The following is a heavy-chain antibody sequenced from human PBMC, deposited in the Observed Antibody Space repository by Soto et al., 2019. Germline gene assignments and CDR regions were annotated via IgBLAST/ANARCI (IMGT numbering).Heavy chain of an antibody. CDR1: GFTVSSNY. CDR2: IYSGGST. CDR3: ARATYGDSAYYYYYYMDV. V-gene: IGHV3-66*01. J-gene: IGHJ6*03. D-gene: IGHD4-17*01. Sequence: GGSLRLSCAASGFTVSSNYMSWVRQAPGKGQEWVSVIYSGGSTYYADSVKGRFTISRDNSKNTLYLQMNSLRAEDTAVYFCARATYGDSAYYYYYYMDVWGKGTTVTVSS.